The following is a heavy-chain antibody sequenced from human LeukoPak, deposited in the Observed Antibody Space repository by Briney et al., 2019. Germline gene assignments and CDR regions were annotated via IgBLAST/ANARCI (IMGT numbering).Heavy chain of an antibody. J-gene: IGHJ5*02. D-gene: IGHD3-10*01. CDR1: GYGFRNYW. V-gene: IGHV5-51*01. Sequence: GESLKISCKASGYGFRNYWIGWVRQLPGKGPEWVGFIYPADSSTRYSPSFQGQLTISADKSISTAYLQWSSLKASDTAMYYCARRYYHTTEFDPWGQGTLVTVAS. CDR3: ARRYYHTTEFDP. CDR2: IYPADSST.